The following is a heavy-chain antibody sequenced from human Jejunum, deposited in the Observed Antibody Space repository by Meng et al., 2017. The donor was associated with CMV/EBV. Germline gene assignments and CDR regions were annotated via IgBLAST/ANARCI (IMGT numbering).Heavy chain of an antibody. D-gene: IGHD3-3*01. CDR3: ARYYDFWGGSANVYYFDY. CDR1: FGRFA. V-gene: IGHV3-23*03. CDR2: IQGGNTNT. Sequence: FGRFAMSWVRQAQGKGLEWVSTIQGGNTNTYYADSVKGRFTISRDNSGNALFLQMNSLRAEDTAVYYCARYYDFWGGSANVYYFDYWGQGTLVTVSS. J-gene: IGHJ4*02.